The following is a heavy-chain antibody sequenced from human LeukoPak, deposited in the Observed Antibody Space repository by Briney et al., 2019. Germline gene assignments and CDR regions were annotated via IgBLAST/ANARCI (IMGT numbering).Heavy chain of an antibody. J-gene: IGHJ4*02. CDR2: ITIDDSSP. Sequence: GGSLRLSCAASGFTFSNFWIHWVRQAPGKGLVWVSRITIDDSSPNYAASVNGRFTISRDNAKSTVYLQMNSLTEEDTAVYYCARDGGASTPFDYWGQGTLVTVSS. CDR1: GFTFSNFW. D-gene: IGHD2-15*01. CDR3: ARDGGASTPFDY. V-gene: IGHV3-74*01.